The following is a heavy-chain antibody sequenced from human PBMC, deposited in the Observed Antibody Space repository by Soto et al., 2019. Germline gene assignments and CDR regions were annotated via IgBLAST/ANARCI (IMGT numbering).Heavy chain of an antibody. D-gene: IGHD5-18*01. CDR1: GFTFSSYA. Sequence: QVQLVESGGGVVQSGRSLRLSCAASGFTFSSYAMHWVRQAPGKGLEWVAVISYDGSNKYYADSVKGRFTISRDNSKNTLYLQMNSLRAEDTAVYYCASEERIQLWSNYYYGMDVWGQGTTVTVSS. CDR3: ASEERIQLWSNYYYGMDV. CDR2: ISYDGSNK. V-gene: IGHV3-30-3*01. J-gene: IGHJ6*02.